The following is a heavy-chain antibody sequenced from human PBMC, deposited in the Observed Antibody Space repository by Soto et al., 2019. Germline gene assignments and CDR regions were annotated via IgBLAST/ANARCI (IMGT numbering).Heavy chain of an antibody. V-gene: IGHV2-5*02. Sequence: KESGPTLVKPTQTLTLTCTFSGFSLTTSGVGVGWIRQPPGKALEWLALIYWDDDKRYSPSLKSRLTITRDASKNQVVLTMTNMGPVDTATFFWLYRGEPPRGGYYFDYWGQGTLGTVSS. CDR2: IYWDDDK. CDR1: GFSLTTSGVG. CDR3: LYRGEPPRGGYYFDY. J-gene: IGHJ4*02. D-gene: IGHD3-16*01.